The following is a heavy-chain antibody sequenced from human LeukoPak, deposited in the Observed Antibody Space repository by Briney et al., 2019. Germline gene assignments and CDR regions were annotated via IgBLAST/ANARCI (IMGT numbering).Heavy chain of an antibody. J-gene: IGHJ3*02. V-gene: IGHV4-39*07. D-gene: IGHD5-18*01. Sequence: SETLSLTCTVSGGSISSSSYYWGWIRQPPGKGPEWIGSIYYTGSTYHNPSLKSRVTISEDPSMNQFSLKLRSVTAADTAVYYCAREDGTAMDNAFDIWSQGTMVTVSS. CDR2: IYYTGST. CDR3: AREDGTAMDNAFDI. CDR1: GGSISSSSYY.